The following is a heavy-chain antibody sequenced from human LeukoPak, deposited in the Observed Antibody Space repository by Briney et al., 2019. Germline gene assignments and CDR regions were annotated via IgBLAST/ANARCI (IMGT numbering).Heavy chain of an antibody. CDR3: ARFGGYDLVY. V-gene: IGHV3-13*01. CDR2: IGTAGDT. Sequence: GGSLRLSCSASGFTFSSYDMHWVRQTTGKGLEWVSAIGTAGDTYYPDSMKGRFTISRENAKNSLYLQVNSLRAGDTAVYYCARFGGYDLVYWGQGTLVTVSS. D-gene: IGHD5-12*01. J-gene: IGHJ4*02. CDR1: GFTFSSYD.